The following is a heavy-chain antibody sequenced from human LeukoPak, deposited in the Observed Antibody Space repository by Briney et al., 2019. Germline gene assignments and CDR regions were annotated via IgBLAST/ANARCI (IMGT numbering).Heavy chain of an antibody. CDR3: ARVASLLKELDP. CDR2: ISAYNGNT. J-gene: IGHJ5*02. Sequence: ASVKVSCKASGYTFTSYDINWVRQATGQGLEWMGWISAYNGNTNYAQKLQGRVTMTTDTSTSTAYTELRSLRSDDTAVYYCARVASLLKELDPWGQGTLVTVSS. D-gene: IGHD3-10*01. V-gene: IGHV1-18*01. CDR1: GYTFTSYD.